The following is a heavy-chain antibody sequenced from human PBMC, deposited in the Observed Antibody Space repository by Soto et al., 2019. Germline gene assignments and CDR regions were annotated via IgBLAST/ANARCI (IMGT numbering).Heavy chain of an antibody. D-gene: IGHD6-19*01. J-gene: IGHJ1*01. CDR2: INPNSGGT. CDR1: GYTFTGYY. CDR3: ARGPVGVGIAVAEIEYSPH. Sequence: ASVKVSCKASGYTFTGYYMHWVRQAPGQGLEWMGWINPNSGGTNYAQKFQGWVTMTRDTSISTAYMELSRLRSDDTAVYYCARGPVGVGIAVAEIEYSPHWGRGTLVTVSA. V-gene: IGHV1-2*04.